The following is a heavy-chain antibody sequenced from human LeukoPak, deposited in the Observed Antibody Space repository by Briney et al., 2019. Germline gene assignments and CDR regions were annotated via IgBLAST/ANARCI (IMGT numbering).Heavy chain of an antibody. J-gene: IGHJ4*02. CDR2: IIPILGIA. CDR3: ASDKANSYYFDY. CDR1: GGTFSSYA. Sequence: GASVKVSCKASGGTFSSYAISWVRQAPGQGLEWMGRIIPILGIANYAQKFQGRVTITADKSTSTAYMELSSLRSEDTAVYYCASDKANSYYFDYWAREPWSPSPQ. V-gene: IGHV1-69*04. D-gene: IGHD4-23*01.